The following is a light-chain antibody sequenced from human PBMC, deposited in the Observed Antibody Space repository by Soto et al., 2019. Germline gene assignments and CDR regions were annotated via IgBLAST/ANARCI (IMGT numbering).Light chain of an antibody. CDR3: QQSYIHTWT. Sequence: DIQMNHSPSSLSASVVDGGTITFLASQSIGNYLHWYQQNPGNPPKLLIYTASTLQSGVPSRFSGSGSGTDFTLTISSLQPEDFATYYCQQSYIHTWTFGQGTKVDI. V-gene: IGKV1-39*01. CDR2: TAS. CDR1: QSIGNY. J-gene: IGKJ1*01.